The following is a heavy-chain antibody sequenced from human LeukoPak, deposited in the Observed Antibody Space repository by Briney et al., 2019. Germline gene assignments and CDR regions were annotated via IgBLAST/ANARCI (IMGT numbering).Heavy chain of an antibody. CDR1: GGSISSGSYY. J-gene: IGHJ5*02. D-gene: IGHD3-16*02. V-gene: IGHV4-61*02. Sequence: PSETLSLTCTVSGGSISSGSYYWSWIRQPAGKGLEWIGRIYTSGSTNYNPSLKSRVTISVDTSKNQFSLKLSSVTAADTAVYYCARDYVWGSYHPWGQGTLVTVSS. CDR3: ARDYVWGSYHP. CDR2: IYTSGST.